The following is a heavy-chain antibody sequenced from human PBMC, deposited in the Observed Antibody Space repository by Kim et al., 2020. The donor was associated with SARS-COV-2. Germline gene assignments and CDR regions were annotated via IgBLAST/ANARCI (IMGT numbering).Heavy chain of an antibody. V-gene: IGHV1-2*02. CDR3: ARKPDSTAMASISLLGY. J-gene: IGHJ4*02. CDR1: GYTFTGYY. CDR2: INPNSGGT. Sequence: ASVKVSCKASGYTFTGYYMHWVRQAPGQGLEWMGWINPNSGGTNYAQKFQGRVTMTRDTSISTAYMELSRLRSDDTAVYYCARKPDSTAMASISLLGYWGQGTLVTVSS. D-gene: IGHD5-18*01.